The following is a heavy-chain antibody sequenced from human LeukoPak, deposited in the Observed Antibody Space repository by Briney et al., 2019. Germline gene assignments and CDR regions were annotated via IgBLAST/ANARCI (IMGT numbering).Heavy chain of an antibody. D-gene: IGHD2-21*02. J-gene: IGHJ3*02. CDR1: GDSISSTNW. V-gene: IGHV4-4*02. CDR2: TFHGGNT. CDR3: ARTYCSGGDCFFSDI. Sequence: PSGTPSLTCAVSGDSISSTNWWSWVRQPPGKGLEWIGETFHGGNTNYTPSLKSRVTISVDKSKNQFSLSLTSVTAADTAVYHCARTYCSGGDCFFSDIWGQGTMVTVSS.